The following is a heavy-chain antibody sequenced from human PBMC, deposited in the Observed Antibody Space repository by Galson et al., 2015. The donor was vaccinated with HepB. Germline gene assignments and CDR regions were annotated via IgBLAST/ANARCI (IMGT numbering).Heavy chain of an antibody. J-gene: IGHJ6*02. CDR1: GFTFSSYA. V-gene: IGHV3-23*01. Sequence: SLRLSCAASGFTFSSYAMSWVRQAPGKGLEWVSAISGSGGSTYYADSVKGRFTISRDNSKNTLYLQMNSLRAEDTAVYYCAKVTPFYDSSGYYYAEVHYYGMDVWGQGTTVTVSS. CDR2: ISGSGGST. D-gene: IGHD3-22*01. CDR3: AKVTPFYDSSGYYYAEVHYYGMDV.